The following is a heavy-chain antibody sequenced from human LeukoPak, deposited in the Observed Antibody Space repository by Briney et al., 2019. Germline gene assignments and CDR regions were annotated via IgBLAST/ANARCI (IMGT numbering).Heavy chain of an antibody. CDR2: ITYNGAAT. CDR3: AKDGLYFDGSTHIYYFDS. CDR1: GFSFGDYA. V-gene: IGHV3-23*01. D-gene: IGHD3-9*01. Sequence: GGSLRLSCTTSGFSFGDYALSWVRQAPGKGLEWVSSITYNGAATYYLDSVKARFTISRDNSRSTLYLQMDSLTAEDTALYYCAKDGLYFDGSTHIYYFDSWGQGTLVAVSS. J-gene: IGHJ4*02.